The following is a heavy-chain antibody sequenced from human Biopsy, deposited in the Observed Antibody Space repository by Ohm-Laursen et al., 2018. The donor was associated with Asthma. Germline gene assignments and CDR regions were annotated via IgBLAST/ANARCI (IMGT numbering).Heavy chain of an antibody. V-gene: IGHV3-23*01. J-gene: IGHJ5*02. D-gene: IGHD3-22*01. Sequence: SLRLSCAASGSVFNNSSMTWVRQAPGKGLEWVSSISASGVRTFYADSVKGRFTVSRDSSRNTLYLQLSTLRVEDTAVYFCAKITTDRQKANNWFDPWGQGTLVTVSS. CDR1: GSVFNNSS. CDR2: ISASGVRT. CDR3: AKITTDRQKANNWFDP.